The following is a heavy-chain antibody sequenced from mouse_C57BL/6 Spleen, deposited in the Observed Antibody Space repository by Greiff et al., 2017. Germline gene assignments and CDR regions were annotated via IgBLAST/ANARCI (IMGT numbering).Heavy chain of an antibody. CDR3: ARGPYYGNYNYAMDY. Sequence: QVHVKQPGAELVKPGASVKMSCKASGYTFTSYWITWVKQRPGQGLEWIGDIYPGSGSTNYNEKFKSKATLTVDTSSSTAYMQLSSLTSEDSAVYYCARGPYYGNYNYAMDYWGQGTSVTVSS. CDR2: IYPGSGST. V-gene: IGHV1-55*01. CDR1: GYTFTSYW. J-gene: IGHJ4*01. D-gene: IGHD2-10*01.